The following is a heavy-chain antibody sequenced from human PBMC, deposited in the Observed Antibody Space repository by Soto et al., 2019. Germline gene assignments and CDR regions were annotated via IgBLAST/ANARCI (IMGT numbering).Heavy chain of an antibody. CDR2: INAGNGVT. CDR1: GYTFTTYA. Sequence: ASVKVSCKSSGYTFTTYAMHWVRQAPGQRLEWMGWINAGNGVTKDSQKFQGRVTMTRDTSARTAYMELSSLRSEDTAVYYCARSFLSSTNCYPPFDYWGPGTLVTVSS. V-gene: IGHV1-3*01. D-gene: IGHD2-2*01. CDR3: ARSFLSSTNCYPPFDY. J-gene: IGHJ4*02.